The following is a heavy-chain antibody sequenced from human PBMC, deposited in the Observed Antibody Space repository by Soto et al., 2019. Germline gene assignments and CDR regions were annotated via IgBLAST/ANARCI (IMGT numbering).Heavy chain of an antibody. CDR1: GGSFSGCY. CDR3: ARGWGTIFDY. D-gene: IGHD7-27*01. CDR2: INHSGST. J-gene: IGHJ4*02. V-gene: IGHV4-34*01. Sequence: QVQLQQWGAGLLKPSETLSLTCAVYGGSFSGCYWNWIRQPPGKGLEWIGEINHSGSTNYNPCLKSRVTISVDTSKNQFSLKLSSVTAADTAVYYCARGWGTIFDYWRQGTLVTVSS.